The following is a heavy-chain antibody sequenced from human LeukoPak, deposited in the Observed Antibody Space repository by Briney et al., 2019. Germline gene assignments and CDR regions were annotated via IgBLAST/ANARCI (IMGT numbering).Heavy chain of an antibody. CDR1: GFTFSSYA. J-gene: IGHJ5*02. Sequence: PGGSLRLSCAASGFTFSSYAMHWVRQAPGKGLEWVAVISYDGSNKYYADSVKGRFTISRDNAKNSLYLQMNSLRAEDTAVYYCARGRRGGYVNWFDPWGQGTLVTVSS. D-gene: IGHD5-18*01. CDR3: ARGRRGGYVNWFDP. V-gene: IGHV3-30*04. CDR2: ISYDGSNK.